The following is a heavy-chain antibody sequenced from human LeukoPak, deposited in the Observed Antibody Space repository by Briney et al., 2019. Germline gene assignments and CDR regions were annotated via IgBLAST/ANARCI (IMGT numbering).Heavy chain of an antibody. CDR2: IYSGGSA. Sequence: SETLSLTCIVSGGSISSYYWSWIRQPAGKGLEWIGRIYSGGSANYNPSLKSQVSMSVDTSKNQFSLKLSSVTAADTAMYYCARNYYDTYGYSSGFDYWGQGTLVTVSS. V-gene: IGHV4-4*07. CDR1: GGSISSYY. CDR3: ARNYYDTYGYSSGFDY. J-gene: IGHJ4*02. D-gene: IGHD3-22*01.